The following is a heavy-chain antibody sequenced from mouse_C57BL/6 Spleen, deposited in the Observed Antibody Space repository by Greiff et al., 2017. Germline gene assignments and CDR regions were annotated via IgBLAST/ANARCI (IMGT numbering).Heavy chain of an antibody. Sequence: DVHLVESGGGLVQPGGSLKLSCAASGFTFSDYYMYWVRQTPEKRLEWVAYISNGGGSTYYPDTVKGRFTISRDNAKNTLYLQMSRLKSEDTAMYYCARSFITTVDPIYYYAMDYWGQGTSVTVSS. D-gene: IGHD1-1*01. J-gene: IGHJ4*01. CDR2: ISNGGGST. V-gene: IGHV5-12*01. CDR3: ARSFITTVDPIYYYAMDY. CDR1: GFTFSDYY.